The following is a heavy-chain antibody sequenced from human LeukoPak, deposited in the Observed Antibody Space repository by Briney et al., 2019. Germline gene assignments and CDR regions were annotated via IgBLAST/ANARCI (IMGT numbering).Heavy chain of an antibody. V-gene: IGHV4-59*01. CDR2: IYYTGST. J-gene: IGHJ6*03. Sequence: PSKTLSLTCAVYGGSFSGYHWSWIRQPPGKGLEWIGYIYYTGSTNYNPSLKSRVTISVDTSKNQFSLKLSSVTAADTAVYYCARGDWYYYYYYMDVWGKGTTVTISS. CDR1: GGSFSGYH. CDR3: ARGDWYYYYYYMDV. D-gene: IGHD3/OR15-3a*01.